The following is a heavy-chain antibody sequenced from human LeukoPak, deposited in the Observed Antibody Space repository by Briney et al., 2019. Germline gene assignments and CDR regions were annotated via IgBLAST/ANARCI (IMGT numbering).Heavy chain of an antibody. D-gene: IGHD3-22*01. Sequence: PGGSLRLSCAASGFTFSSYAMSWVRQAPGKGLQWVSVISGGGGSTYYADSVKGRFTISRDNSKNTLYLQMNSLRAEDTAVYYCAKGNYYFDTSGYFHFDSWGQGTLVTISA. CDR3: AKGNYYFDTSGYFHFDS. V-gene: IGHV3-23*01. CDR2: ISGGGGST. CDR1: GFTFSSYA. J-gene: IGHJ4*02.